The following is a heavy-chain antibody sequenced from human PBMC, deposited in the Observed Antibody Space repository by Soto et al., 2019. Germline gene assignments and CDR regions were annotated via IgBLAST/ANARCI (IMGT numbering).Heavy chain of an antibody. D-gene: IGHD3-22*01. CDR3: ARVRGSNYYDSSGYHYFDY. CDR1: GGSIRSYY. J-gene: IGHJ4*02. Sequence: VTLSLTFTVSGGSIRSYYWSWIRQPPGKGLEWIGYIYYSGSTNYNPSLKSRVTISVDTSKNQFSLKLSSVTAADTAVYYCARVRGSNYYDSSGYHYFDYWGQGTLVTVSS. V-gene: IGHV4-59*01. CDR2: IYYSGST.